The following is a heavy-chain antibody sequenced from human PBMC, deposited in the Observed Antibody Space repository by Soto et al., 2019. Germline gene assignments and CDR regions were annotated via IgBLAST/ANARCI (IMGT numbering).Heavy chain of an antibody. V-gene: IGHV4-34*01. Sequence: QVQLQQWGAGLLKPSETLSLTCAVYGGSFSGYYWSWIRQPPGKGLEWIGEINHSGSTNYNPSLKSRVTISVDTSKNHFSLKLSSVTAADTAVYYCARGQGVLLWFGESRGFDYWGQGTLVTVSS. D-gene: IGHD3-10*01. CDR1: GGSFSGYY. CDR3: ARGQGVLLWFGESRGFDY. J-gene: IGHJ4*02. CDR2: INHSGST.